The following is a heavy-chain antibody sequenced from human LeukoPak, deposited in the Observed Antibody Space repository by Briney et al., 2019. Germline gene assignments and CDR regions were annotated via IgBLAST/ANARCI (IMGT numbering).Heavy chain of an antibody. CDR2: ISSTSSTI. CDR3: ARVAPGLDY. CDR1: GFTFSSYN. Sequence: PGVSLRRSCAASGFTFSSYNMNRVRQAPGKGLEWVSYISSTSSTIYYADSVKGRFTISRDNAENSLYLQMNSLRDDDTAVYYCARVAPGLDYWGQGTLVTVSS. V-gene: IGHV3-48*02. J-gene: IGHJ4*02.